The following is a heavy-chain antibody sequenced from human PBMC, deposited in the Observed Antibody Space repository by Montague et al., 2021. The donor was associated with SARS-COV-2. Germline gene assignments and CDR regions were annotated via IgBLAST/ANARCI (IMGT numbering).Heavy chain of an antibody. J-gene: IGHJ6*02. CDR3: QTTVTTYYYYGMDV. V-gene: IGHV3-74*01. D-gene: IGHD4-17*01. Sequence: SLRLSCAASGFTFSSYWMHWVRQAPGKGLVWVPRINSDGSSTSYADSVKGRFTISRDNAKNTLYLQMNSLRAEDTAVYYCQTTVTTYYYYGMDVWGQGTTVTVSS. CDR2: INSDGSST. CDR1: GFTFSSYW.